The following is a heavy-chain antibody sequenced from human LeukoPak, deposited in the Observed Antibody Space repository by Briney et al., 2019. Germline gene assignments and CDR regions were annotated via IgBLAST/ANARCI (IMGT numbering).Heavy chain of an antibody. Sequence: GGSRRLSCAASGFTYNIYAMSWIRQAPGKGLEWVSTIRGTDGYTYYADSVKGRFTISRDNSKNTLYLQMNSLRAEDTALYYCAKGRLDPNLVLDHWGQGTLVTVSS. CDR1: GFTYNIYA. D-gene: IGHD5-12*01. V-gene: IGHV3-23*01. J-gene: IGHJ4*02. CDR2: IRGTDGYT. CDR3: AKGRLDPNLVLDH.